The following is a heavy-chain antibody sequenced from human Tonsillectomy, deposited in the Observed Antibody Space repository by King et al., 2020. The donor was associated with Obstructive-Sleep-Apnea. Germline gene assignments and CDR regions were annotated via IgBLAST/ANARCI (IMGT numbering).Heavy chain of an antibody. J-gene: IGHJ4*02. CDR2: ISYDGSNK. V-gene: IGHV3-30*04. D-gene: IGHD3-9*01. Sequence: VQLVESGGGVVQPGRSLRLSCAASGFTFSSYAMHWVRQAPGKGLEWVAVISYDGSNKYYADSVKGRFTISRDNSKNTLYLQMNSLRAEDTAVYYCARDLLGYDILTPRGYWGQGTLVTVSS. CDR1: GFTFSSYA. CDR3: ARDLLGYDILTPRGY.